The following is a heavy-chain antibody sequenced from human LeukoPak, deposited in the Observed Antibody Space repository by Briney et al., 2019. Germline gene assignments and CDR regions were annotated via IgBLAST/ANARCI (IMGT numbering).Heavy chain of an antibody. D-gene: IGHD6-19*01. CDR1: GGSIKTGGYS. J-gene: IGHJ3*02. CDR3: TRGWSSAGVFDT. V-gene: IGHV4-61*02. CDR2: IYISGNT. Sequence: SQTLSLTCTVSGGSIKTGGYSWTWIRQPAGKGLEWLGRIYISGNTDQNPSLKSRVTVSMDSSKNQFSLEMKSVTAADTAVYYCTRGWSSAGVFDTWGQGTVVTVSS.